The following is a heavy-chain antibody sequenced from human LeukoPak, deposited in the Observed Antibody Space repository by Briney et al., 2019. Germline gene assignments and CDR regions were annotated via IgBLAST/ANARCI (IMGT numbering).Heavy chain of an antibody. CDR2: INPNSGGT. CDR1: GYTFTSYA. CDR3: ARGGYSYGYYYYYYMDV. V-gene: IGHV1-2*02. D-gene: IGHD5-18*01. Sequence: ASVKVSCKASGYTFTSYAMNWVRQAPGQGLEWMGWINPNSGGTNYAQKFQGRVTMTRDTSISTAYMELSRLRSDDTAVYYCARGGYSYGYYYYYYMDVWGKGTTVTVSS. J-gene: IGHJ6*03.